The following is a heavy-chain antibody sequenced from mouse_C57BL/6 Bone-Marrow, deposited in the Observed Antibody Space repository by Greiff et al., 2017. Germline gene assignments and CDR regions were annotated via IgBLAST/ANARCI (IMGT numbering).Heavy chain of an antibody. V-gene: IGHV1-59*01. CDR1: GYTFTSYW. CDR2: IDPSDSYT. D-gene: IGHD1-1*01. J-gene: IGHJ2*01. Sequence: VKLQQPGAELVRPGTSVKLSCKASGYTFTSYWMHWVKQRPGQGLEWIGVIDPSDSYTNYNQKFKGKATLTVDTSSSTAYMQLSSLTSEDSAVYYCASYGSPFDYWGQGTTLTGSS. CDR3: ASYGSPFDY.